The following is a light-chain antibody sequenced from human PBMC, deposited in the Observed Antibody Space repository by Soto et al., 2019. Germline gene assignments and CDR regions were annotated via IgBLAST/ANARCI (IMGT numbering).Light chain of an antibody. CDR3: QQYNSYTWT. Sequence: DIQMTQSPSTLSAPVGDRVTITCRASQSISSWFAWYQQKPGKAPKLLIYDASSLESGVPSRFSGSGSGTEFTLTISSLQPDDFATYYCQQYNSYTWTFGQGTKVDIK. CDR1: QSISSW. V-gene: IGKV1-5*01. CDR2: DAS. J-gene: IGKJ1*01.